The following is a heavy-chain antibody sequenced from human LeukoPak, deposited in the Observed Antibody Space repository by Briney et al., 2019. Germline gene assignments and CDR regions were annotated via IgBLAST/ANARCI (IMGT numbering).Heavy chain of an antibody. CDR3: ARFEVGPFGRDV. V-gene: IGHV4-34*01. Sequence: PSETLSLTCAVYGGSFSGYYWTWIRQPPGKGLEWIGEINHSGSTNYNPSLKSRVTISVDTSKKQFSLKLSSVTAADTAVYYCARFEVGPFGRDVGAKGPRVPVPS. CDR1: GGSFSGYY. J-gene: IGHJ6*04. CDR2: INHSGST.